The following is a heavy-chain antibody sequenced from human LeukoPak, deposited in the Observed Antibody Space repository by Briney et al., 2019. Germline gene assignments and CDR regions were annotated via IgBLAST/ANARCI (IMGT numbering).Heavy chain of an antibody. CDR1: GDSVSSISCA. CDR2: TYYRSKWYN. CDR3: ARDVGNSGWYTFDY. D-gene: IGHD6-19*01. J-gene: IGHJ4*02. V-gene: IGHV6-1*01. Sequence: SQALSLTCAISGDSVSSISCAWNWIRQSPSRGLEWLGRTYYRSKWYNDYAVSMKGRITINPDTSKNQFSLQLNSVTPEDTAVYYCARDVGNSGWYTFDYWGQGTLVTVSS.